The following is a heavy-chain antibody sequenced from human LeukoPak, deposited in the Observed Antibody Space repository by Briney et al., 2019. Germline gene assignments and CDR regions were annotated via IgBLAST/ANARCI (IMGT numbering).Heavy chain of an antibody. Sequence: GESLKISCKGSGYSFTSYWIGWGRQMPGKGLEWMGIIYPGDSDTRYSPSFQGQVTTSADKSISTAYLQWSSLKASDTAMYYCARNHGSSWYYFDYWGQGTLVTVSS. CDR2: IYPGDSDT. J-gene: IGHJ4*02. D-gene: IGHD6-13*01. V-gene: IGHV5-51*01. CDR1: GYSFTSYW. CDR3: ARNHGSSWYYFDY.